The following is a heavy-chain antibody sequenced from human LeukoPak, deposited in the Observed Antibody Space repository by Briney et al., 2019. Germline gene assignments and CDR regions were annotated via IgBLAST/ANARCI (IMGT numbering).Heavy chain of an antibody. D-gene: IGHD3-10*01. Sequence: GGSLRLSCAASGFTFSGFIIHWVRQAPGKGLEWIGRVTSKTNSYATAYAASVKGRFTVSRDDSKKTAYLQMNSLKTEDTAVYYSAAGITLVRGGTFDIWSQGTMVIVSS. CDR3: AAGITLVRGGTFDI. CDR2: VTSKTNSYAT. V-gene: IGHV3-73*01. J-gene: IGHJ3*02. CDR1: GFTFSGFI.